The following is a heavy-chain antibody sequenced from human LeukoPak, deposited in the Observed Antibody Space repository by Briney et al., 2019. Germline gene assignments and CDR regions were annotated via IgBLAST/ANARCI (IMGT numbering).Heavy chain of an antibody. J-gene: IGHJ4*02. CDR2: ISGSGGST. D-gene: IGHD2-2*01. CDR3: ASHQLLERRIDY. V-gene: IGHV3-23*01. CDR1: GFTFSSYA. Sequence: PGGSLRLSCAASGFTFSSYAMSWVRQAPGKGLEWVSAISGSGGSTYYADSVKGRFTISRDNAKNSLYLQMNSLRAEDTAVYYCASHQLLERRIDYWGQGTLVTVSS.